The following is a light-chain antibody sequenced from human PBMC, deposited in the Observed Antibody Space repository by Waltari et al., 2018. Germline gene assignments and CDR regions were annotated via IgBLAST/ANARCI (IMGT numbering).Light chain of an antibody. J-gene: IGKJ3*01. CDR3: QQCDIVPRT. CDR2: DAS. V-gene: IGKV1-33*01. CDR1: EDISDY. Sequence: QMTQSPPSLSASVGDRVSITCQASEDISDYLIWYQQKPGESPKLLIYDASKLQRGAPSRFSGSGSGTHFTLTISSLQPEDVATYYCQQCDIVPRTFGPGTKVQI.